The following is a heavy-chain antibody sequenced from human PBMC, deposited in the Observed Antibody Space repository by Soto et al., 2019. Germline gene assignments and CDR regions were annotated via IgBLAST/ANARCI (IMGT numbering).Heavy chain of an antibody. J-gene: IGHJ4*02. V-gene: IGHV5-10-1*01. CDR2: IDPSDSQT. CDR3: ARQIYDSDTGPNFQYYFDS. Sequence: ESLENSCKGAGCSLEGYWITWVRQKPGKGLEWMGRIDPSDSQTYYSPSFRGHVTISATKSITTVFLQWSSLRASDTAMYYCARQIYDSDTGPNFQYYFDSWGQGTPVTVSS. CDR1: GCSLEGYW. D-gene: IGHD3-22*01.